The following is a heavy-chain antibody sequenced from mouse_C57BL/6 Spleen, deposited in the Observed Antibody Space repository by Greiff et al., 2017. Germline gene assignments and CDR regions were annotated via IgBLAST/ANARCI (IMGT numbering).Heavy chain of an antibody. CDR2: ISYDGSN. V-gene: IGHV3-6*01. J-gene: IGHJ4*01. CDR3: ARREYGYQGGAMDY. D-gene: IGHD1-2*01. Sequence: ESGPGLVKPSQSLSLTCSVTGYSITSGYYWNWIRQFPGNKLEWMGYISYDGSNNYNPSLKNRISITRDTSKNQFFLKLNSVTTEDTATYYCARREYGYQGGAMDYWGQGTSVTVSS. CDR1: GYSITSGYY.